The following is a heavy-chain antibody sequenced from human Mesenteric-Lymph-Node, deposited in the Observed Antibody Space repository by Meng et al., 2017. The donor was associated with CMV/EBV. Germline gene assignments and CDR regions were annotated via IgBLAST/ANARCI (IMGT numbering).Heavy chain of an antibody. Sequence: ASVKVSCKASGYTFTSYDINWVRQAPGQGLEWMGWINPNSGGTNYAQKFQGRVTMTRDTSISTAYMELSRLRSDDTAVYYCARTVATIHYYYYGMDVWGQGTTVTVSS. CDR1: GYTFTSYD. D-gene: IGHD5-12*01. CDR3: ARTVATIHYYYYGMDV. V-gene: IGHV1-2*02. J-gene: IGHJ6*02. CDR2: INPNSGGT.